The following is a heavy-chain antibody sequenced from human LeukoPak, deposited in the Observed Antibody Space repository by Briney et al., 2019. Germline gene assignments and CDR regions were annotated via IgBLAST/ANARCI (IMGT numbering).Heavy chain of an antibody. CDR2: ITPKSGGT. Sequence: ASVKVSCKASGYTFTGYYMHWVRQAPGQGLKWMDWITPKSGGTNYAQKFQGRVTMTRDTSISTAYMELSRLRSDDTAVYYCARGSTYCSSTSCSYRDYYGMDVWGQGTTVTVSS. V-gene: IGHV1-2*02. D-gene: IGHD2-2*01. CDR1: GYTFTGYY. J-gene: IGHJ6*02. CDR3: ARGSTYCSSTSCSYRDYYGMDV.